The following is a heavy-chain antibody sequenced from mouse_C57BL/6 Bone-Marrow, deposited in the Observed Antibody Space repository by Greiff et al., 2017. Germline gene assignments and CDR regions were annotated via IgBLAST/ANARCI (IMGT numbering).Heavy chain of an antibody. V-gene: IGHV1-82*01. J-gene: IGHJ4*01. CDR2: IYPGDGDT. Sequence: VQLQQSGPELVKPGASVKISCKASGYAFSSSWLNWVKQRPGKGLEWIGRIYPGDGDTNYNGKFKGKATLTADKSSSTDYMQLSSLTSEDSAVYFCARLGGLKAMDYWGQGTSVTVAS. CDR3: ARLGGLKAMDY. D-gene: IGHD2-4*01. CDR1: GYAFSSSW.